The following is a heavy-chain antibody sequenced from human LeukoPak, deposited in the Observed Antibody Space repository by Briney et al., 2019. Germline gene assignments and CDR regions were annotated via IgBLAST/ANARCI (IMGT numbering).Heavy chain of an antibody. Sequence: PGGSLRLSCAASGFTFSTYAMSWVRQASGKGLEWVSSISGSGGSTYYADSVKGRFTISRDNAKNSLYLQMNSLRAEDTAVYYCASYLYDFWSGYPLPDYWGQGTLVTVSS. CDR3: ASYLYDFWSGYPLPDY. V-gene: IGHV3-23*01. J-gene: IGHJ4*02. CDR2: ISGSGGST. D-gene: IGHD3-3*01. CDR1: GFTFSTYA.